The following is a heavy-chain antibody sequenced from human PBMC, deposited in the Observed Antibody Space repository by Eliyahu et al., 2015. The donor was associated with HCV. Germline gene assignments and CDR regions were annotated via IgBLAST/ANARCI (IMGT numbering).Heavy chain of an antibody. J-gene: IGHJ4*02. Sequence: QLQLQESGPGLVKPSETLSLTCTVSGGSISSSSYYWGWIRQPPGKGLEWIGSIYYSGSTYYNPSLKSRVTISVDTSKNQFSLKLSSVTAADTAVYYCARGGTWLVRWIDYWGQGTLVTVSS. V-gene: IGHV4-39*01. D-gene: IGHD6-19*01. CDR2: IYYSGST. CDR1: GGSISSSSYY. CDR3: ARGGTWLVRWIDY.